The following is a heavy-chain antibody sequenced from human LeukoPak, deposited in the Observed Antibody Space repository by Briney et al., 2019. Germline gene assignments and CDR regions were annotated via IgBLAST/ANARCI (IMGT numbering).Heavy chain of an antibody. CDR3: VRDNSGWSRDY. J-gene: IGHJ4*02. D-gene: IGHD6-19*01. V-gene: IGHV3-21*01. CDR2: INSGSDYI. CDR1: GFTFSSYS. Sequence: GGSLRLSCAASGFTFSSYSMSWVRQAPGKVLEWVSLINSGSDYIQYADSVKGRFTISRDNAKNSLYLQMNSLTLEDTALYYCVRDNSGWSRDYWGQGTLVTVSS.